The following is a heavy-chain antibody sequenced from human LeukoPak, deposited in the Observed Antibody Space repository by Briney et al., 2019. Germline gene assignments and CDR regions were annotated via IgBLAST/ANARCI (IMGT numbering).Heavy chain of an antibody. J-gene: IGHJ6*03. V-gene: IGHV3-74*01. Sequence: PGGSLRLSCAASGFTFSSYWIHWVRQAPGKGLVWVSRINSDGSSTTYADSVKGRFTISRDNAKNTLYLHMNSLRAEDTAVYYCARSAAAGFSYYSYYLDVWGKGTTVTIFS. CDR3: ARSAAAGFSYYSYYLDV. D-gene: IGHD6-13*01. CDR1: GFTFSSYW. CDR2: INSDGSST.